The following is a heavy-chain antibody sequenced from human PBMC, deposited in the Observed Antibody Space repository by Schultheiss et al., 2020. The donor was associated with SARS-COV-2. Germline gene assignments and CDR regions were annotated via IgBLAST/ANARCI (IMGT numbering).Heavy chain of an antibody. J-gene: IGHJ4*02. CDR3: ARVPRAYYYDSSGQNNDY. V-gene: IGHV3-11*06. CDR2: ITSSSSYT. CDR1: RFTFSDYS. D-gene: IGHD3-22*01. Sequence: GGSLRLSCAASRFTFSDYSMSWIRQAPGKGLEWVSYITSSSSYTNYADSVKGRFTISRDNAKNSLYLQMNSLRAEDTAVYYCARVPRAYYYDSSGQNNDYWGQGTLVTVSS.